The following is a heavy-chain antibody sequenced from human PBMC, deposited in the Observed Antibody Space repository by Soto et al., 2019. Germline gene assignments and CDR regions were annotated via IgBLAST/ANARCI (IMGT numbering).Heavy chain of an antibody. D-gene: IGHD3-3*01. V-gene: IGHV1-18*01. CDR2: SSTYNGNT. J-gene: IGHJ6*03. CDR1: GYTLSNYG. CDR3: VRDHHDFSSDYHYYHMDV. Sequence: QAQLVQSGAEMKKPGASVKVSCKASGYTLSNYGISWVRQAPGQGLEWMGWSSTYNGNTKYAKKFQGRVTMTTDTCTSTAYMELRSLRSDDTAVYYCVRDHHDFSSDYHYYHMDVWGKGTTVTVSS.